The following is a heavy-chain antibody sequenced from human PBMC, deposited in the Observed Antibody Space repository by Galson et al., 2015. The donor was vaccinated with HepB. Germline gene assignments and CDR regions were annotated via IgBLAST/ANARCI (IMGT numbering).Heavy chain of an antibody. Sequence: QSGAEVKKPGSSVKVSCKASGGTFSSYAISWVRQAPGQGLEWMGGIIPIFGTANYAQKFQGRVTITADESTSTAYMELSSLRSEDTAVYYCARQKATVAYYGFWSGYYTGMSFDYWGQGTLVTVSS. J-gene: IGHJ4*02. CDR3: ARQKATVAYYGFWSGYYTGMSFDY. CDR1: GGTFSSYA. D-gene: IGHD3-3*01. CDR2: IIPIFGTA. V-gene: IGHV1-69*13.